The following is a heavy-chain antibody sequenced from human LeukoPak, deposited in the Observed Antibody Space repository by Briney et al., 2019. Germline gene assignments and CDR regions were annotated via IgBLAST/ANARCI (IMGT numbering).Heavy chain of an antibody. CDR1: GFTFSDYY. J-gene: IGHJ3*02. V-gene: IGHV3-11*04. CDR3: ARVGIAARPGGRWRTNDAFDI. D-gene: IGHD6-6*01. CDR2: ISSSGSTI. Sequence: PGGSLRLSCAASGFTFSDYYMSWIRQAPGKGLEWVSYISSSGSTIYYADSVKGRFTISRDNAKNSLYLQMNSLRAEDTAVYYCARVGIAARPGGRWRTNDAFDIWGQGTMVTVSS.